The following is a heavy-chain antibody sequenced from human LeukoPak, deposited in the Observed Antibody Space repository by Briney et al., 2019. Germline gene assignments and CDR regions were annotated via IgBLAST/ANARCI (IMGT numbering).Heavy chain of an antibody. D-gene: IGHD3-22*01. J-gene: IGHJ5*02. CDR2: IYYSGST. CDR1: GGSISSGDYY. V-gene: IGHV4-30-4*01. CDR3: ARDCFPYYYDSSGFHP. Sequence: SETLSLTCTVSGGSISSGDYYWSWIRQPPGKGLEWIGYIYYSGSTYYNPSLKSRVTISVDTSKNRFSLKLSSVTAADTAVYYCARDCFPYYYDSSGFHPWGQGTLVTVSS.